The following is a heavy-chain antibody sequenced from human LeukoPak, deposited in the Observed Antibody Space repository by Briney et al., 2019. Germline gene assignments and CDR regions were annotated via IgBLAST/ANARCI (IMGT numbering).Heavy chain of an antibody. CDR3: ARGPAVADNYQYYYIDV. D-gene: IGHD6-19*01. V-gene: IGHV3-48*01. Sequence: GGSLRLSCAASGFTFRDYSINWVRQAPGKGLEWISYMSPISRTVYYTDSVKGRFTISRDIGKSTLYLQMNSLRAEDTAVYYCARGPAVADNYQYYYIDVWGKGTTVTVSS. CDR1: GFTFRDYS. J-gene: IGHJ6*03. CDR2: MSPISRTV.